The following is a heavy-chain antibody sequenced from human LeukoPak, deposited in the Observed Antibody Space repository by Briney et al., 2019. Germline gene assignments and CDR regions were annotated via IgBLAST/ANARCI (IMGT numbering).Heavy chain of an antibody. CDR1: GASINNNDYY. CDR3: ARRASHPVGAVDY. J-gene: IGHJ4*02. V-gene: IGHV4-39*01. Sequence: SETLSLTCSVSGASINNNDYYWDWIRQPPGKGLEWIGALSYSGNTYYNPSLKSRVTISVDTSKNQFSLRLTSVIAADTALYFCARRASHPVGAVDYWGQGTLVTVAS. CDR2: LSYSGNT.